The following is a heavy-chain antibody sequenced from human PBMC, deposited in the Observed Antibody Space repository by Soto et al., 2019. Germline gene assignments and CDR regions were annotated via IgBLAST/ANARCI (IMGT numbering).Heavy chain of an antibody. D-gene: IGHD3-3*01. CDR3: ARDYYDFWSGLSDAFDI. J-gene: IGHJ3*02. V-gene: IGHV3-48*01. Sequence: EVQLVESGGGLVQPGGSLRLSCAASGFTFSSYSMNWVRQAPGKGLEWVSYISSSSSTIYYADSVKGRFTISRDNAKNSLYLQMNSLRAEDTAVYYCARDYYDFWSGLSDAFDIWGQGTMVTVSS. CDR2: ISSSSSTI. CDR1: GFTFSSYS.